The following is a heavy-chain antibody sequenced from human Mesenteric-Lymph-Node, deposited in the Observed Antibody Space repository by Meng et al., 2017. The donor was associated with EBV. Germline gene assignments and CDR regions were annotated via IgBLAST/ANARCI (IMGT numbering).Heavy chain of an antibody. D-gene: IGHD3-9*01. V-gene: IGHV6-1*01. CDR2: TYYRSKWYN. CDR1: GDSVSNINGG. J-gene: IGHJ5*02. CDR3: AGVGSTISTDWFDT. Sequence: QLQPQQAGPGPVKPSQTLSLTCAISGDSVSNINGGWNWIRQSPSRGLEWLGRTYYRSKWYNDYAVSVKGRITINPDTTKNQVSLQLNSVTPEDTAVYYCAGVGSTISTDWFDTWGQGTLVTVSS.